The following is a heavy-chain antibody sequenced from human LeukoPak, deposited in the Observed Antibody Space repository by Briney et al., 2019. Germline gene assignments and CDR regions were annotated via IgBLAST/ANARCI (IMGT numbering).Heavy chain of an antibody. D-gene: IGHD3-10*01. J-gene: IGHJ4*02. CDR2: IYYSGST. V-gene: IGHV4-59*01. CDR1: GGSISSYY. CDR3: ARVFYGSGSYYYFDY. Sequence: SETLSLTCTVSGGSISSYYWSWIRQPPGKGLEWISYIYYSGSTNYNPSLKSRVTISVDTSKNQISLNLTSVTAADTAVYYCARVFYGSGSYYYFDYWGQGTLVTVSS.